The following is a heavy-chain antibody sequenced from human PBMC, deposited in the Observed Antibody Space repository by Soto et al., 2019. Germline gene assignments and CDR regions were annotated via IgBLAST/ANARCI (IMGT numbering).Heavy chain of an antibody. CDR3: AHLNYYDSSGYYCFDY. Sequence: ESGPTLVNPTQTLTLTCTFSGFSLSTSGVGVGWIRQPPGKALEWLALIYWDDDKRYSPSLKSRLTITKDTSKNQVVLTMTNMDPVDTATYYCAHLNYYDSSGYYCFDYWGQGTLVTVSS. CDR2: IYWDDDK. D-gene: IGHD3-22*01. V-gene: IGHV2-5*02. CDR1: GFSLSTSGVG. J-gene: IGHJ4*02.